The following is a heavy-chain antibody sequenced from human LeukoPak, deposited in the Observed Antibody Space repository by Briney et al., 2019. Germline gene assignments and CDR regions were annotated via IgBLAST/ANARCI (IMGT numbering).Heavy chain of an antibody. D-gene: IGHD5-24*01. CDR2: INSVGSST. V-gene: IGHV3-74*01. Sequence: PGGSLRLSCAASGFTFSSFWMHWVRQAPGKGLVWVSRINSVGSSTSYADSVKGRFTISRDNAKNTLYLQMNSLKTEDTAIYYCVRVDQERDGFYLGYWGQGTLVTVSS. J-gene: IGHJ4*02. CDR1: GFTFSSFW. CDR3: VRVDQERDGFYLGY.